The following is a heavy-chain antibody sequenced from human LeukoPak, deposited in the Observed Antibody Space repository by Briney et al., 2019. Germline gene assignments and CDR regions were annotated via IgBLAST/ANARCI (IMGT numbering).Heavy chain of an antibody. J-gene: IGHJ6*02. V-gene: IGHV4-59*01. CDR1: GGSISSYY. CDR2: IYYSGST. CDR3: ARDRSSGWRNHYYYGMDV. Sequence: SETLSLTCTVSGGSISSYYWSWIRQPPGKGLEWIGYIYYSGSTNYNPSLKSRVTISVDTSKNQFSLKLSSVTAADTAVYHCARDRSSGWRNHYYYGMDVWGQGTTVTVSS. D-gene: IGHD6-19*01.